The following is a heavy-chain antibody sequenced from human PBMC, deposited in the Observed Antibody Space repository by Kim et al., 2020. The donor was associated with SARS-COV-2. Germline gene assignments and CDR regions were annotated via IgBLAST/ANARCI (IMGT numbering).Heavy chain of an antibody. CDR2: ISRSSSDI. D-gene: IGHD3-3*01. V-gene: IGHV3-21*01. J-gene: IGHJ4*02. CDR1: GFTFSLYS. CDR3: AREEMASIERFWDY. Sequence: GGSLRLSCAASGFTFSLYSMIWVRQAPGKGLEWVSSISRSSSDIYYADSVEGRFTISRDNAKNSLYLQMDSLRAEDTAMYFCAREEMASIERFWDYWGQGTRVSVSS.